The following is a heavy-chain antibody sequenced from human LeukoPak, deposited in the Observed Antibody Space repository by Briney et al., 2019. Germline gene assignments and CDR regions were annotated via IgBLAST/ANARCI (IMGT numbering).Heavy chain of an antibody. J-gene: IGHJ6*03. V-gene: IGHV1-24*01. CDR2: FHPADGET. CDR3: ATAPQGRYYYYYYMDV. Sequence: ASAKVSCKLSGYTLTELSMPWVRQAAGTGLEWLGGFHPADGETIYAQKFQGRVTMTEDTSTDTAYMELSSLRSEDTAVYYCATAPQGRYYYYYYMDVWGKGTTVTISS. CDR1: GYTLTELS.